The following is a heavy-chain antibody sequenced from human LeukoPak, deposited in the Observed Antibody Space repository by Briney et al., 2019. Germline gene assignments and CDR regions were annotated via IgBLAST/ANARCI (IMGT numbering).Heavy chain of an antibody. CDR1: GGSISTTGDY. CDR3: ARQSSGWWDY. CDR2: LYYRGTT. J-gene: IGHJ4*02. V-gene: IGHV4-39*01. Sequence: SETLSLTCTVSGGSISTTGDYWGWIRQTPGKGLEWIGSLYYRGTTYYNPSLKSRVTISVDTSKKNLSLSLTSVTAADTAVYYCARQSSGWWDYWGQGTLVTVSS. D-gene: IGHD6-19*01.